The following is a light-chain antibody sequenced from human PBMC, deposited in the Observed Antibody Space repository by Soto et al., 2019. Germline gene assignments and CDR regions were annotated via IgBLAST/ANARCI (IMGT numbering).Light chain of an antibody. V-gene: IGKV3-20*01. J-gene: IGKJ1*01. Sequence: EIVMTQSPATLSVSRGERATLSCRASQSVSSNLAWYQQKPGQAPRLLIYGASSRATGIPDRFSGSGSGTDFTLTISRLEPEDFAVYYCQQYGSSPQTFGQGTKVDIK. CDR1: QSVSSN. CDR2: GAS. CDR3: QQYGSSPQT.